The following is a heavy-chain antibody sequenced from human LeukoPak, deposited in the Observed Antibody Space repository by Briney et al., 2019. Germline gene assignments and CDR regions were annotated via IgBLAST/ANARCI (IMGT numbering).Heavy chain of an antibody. V-gene: IGHV4-59*01. J-gene: IGHJ3*02. CDR1: GGFISSYY. CDR3: ARVSPVIAALDAFDI. D-gene: IGHD6-13*01. Sequence: SETLSLTCTVSGGFISSYYWSWIRQPPGKGLECIGYIYYSGSTNYNPSLKSRVTISVDTSKNQFCLNRSSVPAADTAVYYYARVSPVIAALDAFDIWGQGTMVTVSS. CDR2: IYYSGST.